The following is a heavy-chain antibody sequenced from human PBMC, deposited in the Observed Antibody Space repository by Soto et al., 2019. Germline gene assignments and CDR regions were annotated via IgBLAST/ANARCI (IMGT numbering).Heavy chain of an antibody. CDR3: ALDGAMRDYPYYYYYSGMDV. V-gene: IGHV4-31*03. D-gene: IGHD2-2*01. CDR1: GGSISSSTYY. Sequence: SETLSLTCSVSGGSISSSTYYWTWIRQHPVQGLEWIGYLSYSGNAYYNPSLASRVTISLDTSENQFSLKLTSVTAEDTAVYYCALDGAMRDYPYYYYYSGMDVWGQGTTVTVS. J-gene: IGHJ6*02. CDR2: LSYSGNA.